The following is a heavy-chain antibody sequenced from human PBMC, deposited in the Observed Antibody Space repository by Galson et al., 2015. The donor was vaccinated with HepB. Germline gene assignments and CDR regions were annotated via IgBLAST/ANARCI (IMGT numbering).Heavy chain of an antibody. CDR1: GGTFSSYA. CDR2: ISAYNGNT. Sequence: SVKVSCKASGGTFSSYAISWVRQAPGQGLEWMGWISAYNGNTNYAQKLQGRVTMTTDTSTSTAYMELRSLRSDDTAVYYCARYIPAAMNSVATITAYFDYWGQGTLVTVSS. J-gene: IGHJ4*02. V-gene: IGHV1-18*01. CDR3: ARYIPAAMNSVATITAYFDY. D-gene: IGHD2-2*01.